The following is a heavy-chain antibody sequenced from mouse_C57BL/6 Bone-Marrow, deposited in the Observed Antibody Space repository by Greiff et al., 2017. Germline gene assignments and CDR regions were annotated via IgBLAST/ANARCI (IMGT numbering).Heavy chain of an antibody. V-gene: IGHV1-82*01. CDR3: ARDTTVDY. J-gene: IGHJ2*01. Sequence: VQLQQSGPELVKPGASVKISCKASGYAFSSSWMNWVKQRPGKGLEWIGRIYPGDGDTNYNGKFKGKATLTADKSSSTAYMQLSSLTSEVSAVYFCARDTTVDYWGQGTTLTVSS. D-gene: IGHD1-1*01. CDR1: GYAFSSSW. CDR2: IYPGDGDT.